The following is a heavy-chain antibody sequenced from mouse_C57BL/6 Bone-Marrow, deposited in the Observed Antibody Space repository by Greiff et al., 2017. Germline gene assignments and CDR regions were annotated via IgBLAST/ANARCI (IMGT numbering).Heavy chain of an antibody. CDR1: GYTFTGYG. V-gene: IGHV1-55*01. J-gene: IGHJ1*03. Sequence: QVQLQQSGAGLVKPGASVKMSCKASGYTFTGYGITWVKQRPGQGLEWVGDIDPGSGSTNYNEKFKGKVTLTVDTSSSTAYLKLFSLTSEDSAVYTGAKHYDSNYWYFDVWGTGTTVTVSS. CDR2: IDPGSGST. CDR3: AKHYDSNYWYFDV. D-gene: IGHD1-1*01.